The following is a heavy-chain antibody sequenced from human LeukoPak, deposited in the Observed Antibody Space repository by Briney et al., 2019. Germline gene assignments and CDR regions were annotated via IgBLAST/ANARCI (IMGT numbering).Heavy chain of an antibody. Sequence: SETLSLTCTVSGGSISSYYWSWIRQPPGKGLEWIGYIYYSRSTNYNPSLKSRVTISVDTSKNQFSLKLSSVTAADTAVYYCARVRVMITFGGVIDPAYFDYWGQGTLVTVSS. D-gene: IGHD3-16*02. CDR2: IYYSRST. V-gene: IGHV4-59*01. CDR1: GGSISSYY. CDR3: ARVRVMITFGGVIDPAYFDY. J-gene: IGHJ4*02.